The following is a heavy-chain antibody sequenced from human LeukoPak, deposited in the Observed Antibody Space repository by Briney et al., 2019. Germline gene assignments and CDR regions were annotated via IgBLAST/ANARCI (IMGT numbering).Heavy chain of an antibody. V-gene: IGHV4-39*07. Sequence: PSETLSLTCTVSGGSVSSGSYYWSWIRQPPGKGLEWIGEINHSGSTNYNPSLKSRVTISVDTSKNQFSLKLSSVTAADTAVYYCARGDYGARNWFDPWGQGTLVTVSS. J-gene: IGHJ5*02. CDR3: ARGDYGARNWFDP. D-gene: IGHD4-17*01. CDR2: INHSGST. CDR1: GGSVSSGSYY.